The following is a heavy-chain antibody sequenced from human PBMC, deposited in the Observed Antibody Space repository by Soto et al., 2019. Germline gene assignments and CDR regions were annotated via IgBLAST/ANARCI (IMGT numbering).Heavy chain of an antibody. CDR2: INHSGST. D-gene: IGHD6-13*01. J-gene: IGHJ4*02. CDR3: ARLYSSSFIAY. Sequence: QVQLQQWGAGLLKPSETLSLTCAVYGGSFSGYYWSWIRQPPGKGLEWIGEINHSGSTNYNPSLKSRVTISVDTSKNQFSLKLSSVTAADTAVYYCARLYSSSFIAYWGQGTLVTVSS. CDR1: GGSFSGYY. V-gene: IGHV4-34*01.